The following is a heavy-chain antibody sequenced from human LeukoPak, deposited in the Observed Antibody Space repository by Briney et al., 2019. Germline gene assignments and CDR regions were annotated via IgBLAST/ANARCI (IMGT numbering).Heavy chain of an antibody. CDR2: IYPGDSDT. CDR3: ARRRSYTSSLIDY. CDR1: GYSFTNYW. J-gene: IGHJ4*02. V-gene: IGHV5-51*01. Sequence: GESLKISCKGSGYSFTNYWIGWVRQMPGKGLEWMGIIYPGDSDTRYSPSFQGQATISADKSISTAYLQWSSLGASDTAMYYCARRRSYTSSLIDYWGQGTLVTVSS. D-gene: IGHD6-13*01.